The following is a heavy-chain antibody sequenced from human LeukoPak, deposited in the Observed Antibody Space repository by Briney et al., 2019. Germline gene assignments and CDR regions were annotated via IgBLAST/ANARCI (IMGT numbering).Heavy chain of an antibody. CDR3: ASGHCSSTSCYGEH. V-gene: IGHV3-21*01. CDR1: RFTFSSYN. CDR2: ISSSSTYI. Sequence: GGSLRLSCAASRFTFSSYNMNWVRQAPGKGLEWVSSISSSSTYIYYADSVKGRFTISRDNAKNSLYLQMNSLRAEDTAVYYCASGHCSSTSCYGEHWGQGTLVTVSS. J-gene: IGHJ4*02. D-gene: IGHD2-2*01.